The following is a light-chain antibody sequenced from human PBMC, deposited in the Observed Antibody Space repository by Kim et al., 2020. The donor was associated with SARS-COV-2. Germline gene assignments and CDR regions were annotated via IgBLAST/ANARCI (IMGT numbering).Light chain of an antibody. CDR2: DVS. V-gene: IGLV2-14*03. Sequence: QSIAISSAGPSRHVGCNNHVSLYQQHPGIAPKLMIYDVSNRPSGVSNRFSGSKSCNTASLTISGLQAEDEADYYCSSYTRTTTLVLFGGGTQLTGL. CDR1: SRHVGCNNH. J-gene: IGLJ2*01. CDR3: SSYTRTTTLVL.